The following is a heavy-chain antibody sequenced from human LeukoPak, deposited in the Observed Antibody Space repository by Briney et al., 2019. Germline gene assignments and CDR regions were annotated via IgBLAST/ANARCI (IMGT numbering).Heavy chain of an antibody. J-gene: IGHJ3*02. CDR1: GGSISSYY. CDR3: ARDHIRYSGYDYAFDI. Sequence: SETLSLTCTVSGGSISSYYWSWIRQPPGKGLEWIGYIYYSGSTNYNPSLKSRVTISVDTSKNQFSLKLSSVTAADTAVYYCARDHIRYSGYDYAFDIWGQGTMVTVSS. V-gene: IGHV4-59*01. D-gene: IGHD5-12*01. CDR2: IYYSGST.